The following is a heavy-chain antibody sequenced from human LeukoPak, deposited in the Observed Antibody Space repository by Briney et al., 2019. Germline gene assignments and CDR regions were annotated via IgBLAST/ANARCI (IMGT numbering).Heavy chain of an antibody. Sequence: GGSLRLSCAASGFTFDDYAMHWVRQAPGKGLEWVSGISGNGGDTYYADSVKGRFTVSRDNSKNTLYLQMNSLRADDTAVYYCAKDGSGSYYLPYSSFDYWGQGTLVTVSS. V-gene: IGHV3-23*01. J-gene: IGHJ4*02. CDR1: GFTFDDYA. CDR3: AKDGSGSYYLPYSSFDY. CDR2: ISGNGGDT. D-gene: IGHD3-10*01.